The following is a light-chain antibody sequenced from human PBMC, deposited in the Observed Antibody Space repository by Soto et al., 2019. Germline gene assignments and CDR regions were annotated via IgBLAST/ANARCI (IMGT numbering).Light chain of an antibody. V-gene: IGLV2-14*01. J-gene: IGLJ1*01. Sequence: QSALIQPASVSGSPGHSITISCTGTSSDVGGHNCASWYQQHPGRVPKLMINDVSNRPSGVSNRFSGSKSGNTASLTISGLQAEDEADYYCSSCTSSNTFVFGTGTKLTVL. CDR1: SSDVGGHNC. CDR3: SSCTSSNTFV. CDR2: DVS.